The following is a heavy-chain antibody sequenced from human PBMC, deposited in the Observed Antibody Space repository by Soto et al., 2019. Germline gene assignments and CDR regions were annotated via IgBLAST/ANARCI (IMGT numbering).Heavy chain of an antibody. Sequence: GGSLRLSCAASGFTFSSYAMSWVRQAPGKGLEWVSAISGSGGSTYYADSVKGRFTISRDNSKNTLYLQMNSLRAEDTAVYYCANSGYSCGYASGYWGQGTLVTVSS. J-gene: IGHJ4*02. CDR1: GFTFSSYA. CDR3: ANSGYSCGYASGY. V-gene: IGHV3-23*01. CDR2: ISGSGGST. D-gene: IGHD5-18*01.